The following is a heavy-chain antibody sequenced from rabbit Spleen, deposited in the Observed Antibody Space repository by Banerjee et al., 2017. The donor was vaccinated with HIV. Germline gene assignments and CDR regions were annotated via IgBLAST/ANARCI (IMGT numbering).Heavy chain of an antibody. D-gene: IGHD8-1*01. CDR3: ARDGAGGSYFAL. CDR2: IYAGSTGTI. CDR1: GFSFSAVHW. V-gene: IGHV1S45*01. Sequence: QEQLEESGGDLVKPGASLTLTCTASGFSFSAVHWIYWVRQAPGKGLEWIGTIYAGSTGTIDFASWAKGRFTISKTSSTTVTLQMTSLTAADTATYFCARDGAGGSYFALWGQGTLVTVS. J-gene: IGHJ4*01.